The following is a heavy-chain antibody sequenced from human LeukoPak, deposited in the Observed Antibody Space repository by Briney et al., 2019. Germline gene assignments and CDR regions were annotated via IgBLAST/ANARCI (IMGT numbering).Heavy chain of an antibody. V-gene: IGHV4-59*01. CDR2: IHYSGST. Sequence: SETLSLTCTVSGGSISSYYWRWIRQPPGKGLEWIGNIHYSGSTNYNPSLKSRITISVDTSKNQFSLKLTSVTAADTAVYYCARDSTGIDYWGQGTLVTVSS. CDR1: GGSISSYY. J-gene: IGHJ4*02. D-gene: IGHD2-2*01. CDR3: ARDSTGIDY.